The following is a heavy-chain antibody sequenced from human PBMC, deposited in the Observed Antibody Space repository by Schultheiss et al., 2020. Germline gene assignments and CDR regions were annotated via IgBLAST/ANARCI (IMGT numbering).Heavy chain of an antibody. D-gene: IGHD4-23*01. V-gene: IGHV4-34*01. J-gene: IGHJ4*02. Sequence: SETLSLTCAVYGGSFSGYYWSWIRQPPGKGLEWIGEINHSGSTNYNPSLKSRVTISVDTSKNQFSLKLSSVTAADTAVYYCARDYGGLSFWGQGTLVNVYS. CDR2: INHSGST. CDR3: ARDYGGLSF. CDR1: GGSFSGYY.